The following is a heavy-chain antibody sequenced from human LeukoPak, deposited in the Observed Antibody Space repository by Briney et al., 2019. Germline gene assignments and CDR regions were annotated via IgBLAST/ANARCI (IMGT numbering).Heavy chain of an antibody. CDR1: GFTFSSYA. V-gene: IGHV3-23*01. CDR3: AKDSRISGSYSGFDY. D-gene: IGHD1-26*01. CDR2: ISGRGDGT. Sequence: GGSLRLSCAASGFTFSSYALSWVRQAPGKGLEWVSAISGRGDGTYYADSVKGRFTISRDNSKNTLYLQMNSLRAEDTAVYYCAKDSRISGSYSGFDYWGQGTLVTVSS. J-gene: IGHJ4*02.